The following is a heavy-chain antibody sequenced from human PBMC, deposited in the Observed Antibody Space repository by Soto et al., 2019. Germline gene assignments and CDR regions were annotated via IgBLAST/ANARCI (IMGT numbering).Heavy chain of an antibody. CDR3: ARGGYDFWSGYAPYYGMDV. CDR1: GGSISSGDYY. Sequence: SETLSLTCTVSGGSISSGDYYWSWIRQPPGKGLEWIGYIYYSGSTYYNPSLKSRVTISVDTSKNQFSLKLSSVTAADTAVYYCARGGYDFWSGYAPYYGMDVWGQGTTVTVSS. J-gene: IGHJ6*02. CDR2: IYYSGST. D-gene: IGHD3-3*01. V-gene: IGHV4-30-4*01.